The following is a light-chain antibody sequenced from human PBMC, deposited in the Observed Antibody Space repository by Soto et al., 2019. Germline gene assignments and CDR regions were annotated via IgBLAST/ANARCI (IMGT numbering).Light chain of an antibody. CDR2: DAS. Sequence: AIQLTQSPSSLSASVGDRVTITCRASQGISSALAWYQQKPGKAPKLLIYDASSLESGVTSRFSGSGSGTDFTLTISSLQPEDFATYYCQQFNSYPLLTFGGGTKVEFK. CDR1: QGISSA. V-gene: IGKV1-13*02. CDR3: QQFNSYPLLT. J-gene: IGKJ4*01.